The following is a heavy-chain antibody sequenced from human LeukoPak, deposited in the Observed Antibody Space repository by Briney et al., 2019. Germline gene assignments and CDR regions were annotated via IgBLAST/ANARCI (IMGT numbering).Heavy chain of an antibody. CDR1: GGSISSSSYY. D-gene: IGHD5-18*01. J-gene: IGHJ4*02. Sequence: PSETLSLTCTVSGGSISSSSYYWGWIRQPPGKGLEWIGSIYYSGSTYYNPSLKSRVTISVDTSKNQFSLKLSSVTAADTAVYYCARVYSYGPDYWGQGTLVTVSS. V-gene: IGHV4-39*01. CDR2: IYYSGST. CDR3: ARVYSYGPDY.